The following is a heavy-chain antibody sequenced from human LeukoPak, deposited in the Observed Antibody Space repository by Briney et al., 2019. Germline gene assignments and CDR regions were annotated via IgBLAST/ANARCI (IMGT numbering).Heavy chain of an antibody. CDR3: AKDRASGYSYGAGPYYYYGMDV. Sequence: PGRSLRLSCAASGFTFDDYAMHWVRQAPEKGLEWVSGISWNSGSIGYADSVKGRFTISRDNAKNSLYLQMNSLRAEDTALYYCAKDRASGYSYGAGPYYYYGMDVWGQGTTVTVSS. CDR1: GFTFDDYA. J-gene: IGHJ6*02. V-gene: IGHV3-9*01. D-gene: IGHD5-18*01. CDR2: ISWNSGSI.